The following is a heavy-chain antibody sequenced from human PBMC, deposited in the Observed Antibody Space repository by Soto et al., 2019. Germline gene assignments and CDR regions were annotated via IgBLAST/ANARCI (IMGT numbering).Heavy chain of an antibody. J-gene: IGHJ4*02. D-gene: IGHD4-17*01. CDR2: VYYTGTT. V-gene: IGHV4-59*01. CDR3: ARDTVLTGMFDF. CDR1: GGSIGSYH. Sequence: SETLSLTCTVSGGSIGSYHWSWVRQPPGKGLEWIASVYYTGTTNYNPSLGSRVTISIDAPGNRFSMEITSVTAADTAIYYCARDTVLTGMFDFWGQGTLITVSS.